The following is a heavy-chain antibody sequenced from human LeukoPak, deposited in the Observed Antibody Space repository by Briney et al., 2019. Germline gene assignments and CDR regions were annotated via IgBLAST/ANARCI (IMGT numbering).Heavy chain of an antibody. CDR3: ARVWHYYDSSGYYFDY. D-gene: IGHD3-22*01. CDR1: GFTFSGYW. J-gene: IGHJ4*02. CDR2: INSDGSST. V-gene: IGHV3-74*01. Sequence: GGSLRLSCAASGFTFSGYWMHWVRQAPGKGLVWVSRINSDGSSTSYADSVKGRFTISRDNAKNTLYLQMNSLRAEDTAVYYCARVWHYYDSSGYYFDYWGQGTLVTVSS.